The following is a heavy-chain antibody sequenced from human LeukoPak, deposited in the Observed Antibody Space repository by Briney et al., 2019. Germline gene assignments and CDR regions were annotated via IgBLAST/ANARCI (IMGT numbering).Heavy chain of an antibody. D-gene: IGHD1/OR15-1a*01. Sequence: PSETLSLTCTVSGGSISGNYLSWFRHPPGKGLEWIWYIYSSGITNYTPSLKSRATISIDRSKNQFSLNLPSLTAADTAVYYCARDRIWNNAGHASFDSGGQGTMVTASS. V-gene: IGHV4-59*12. CDR1: GGSISGNY. CDR2: IYSSGIT. J-gene: IGHJ3*02. CDR3: ARDRIWNNAGHASFDS.